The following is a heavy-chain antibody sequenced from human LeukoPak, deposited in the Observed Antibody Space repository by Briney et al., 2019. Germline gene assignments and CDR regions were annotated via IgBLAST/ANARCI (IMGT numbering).Heavy chain of an antibody. CDR2: INWNGGST. J-gene: IGHJ4*02. CDR3: AREGVRYDSTGYYYYDYFDY. CDR1: GFTFDDYG. V-gene: IGHV3-20*04. D-gene: IGHD3-22*01. Sequence: GGPLRLSCAASGFTFDDYGMSWVRQAPGKGLEWVSGINWNGGSTGYADSVKGRFTISRDNAKNSLYLQMNSLRAEDTALYYCAREGVRYDSTGYYYYDYFDYWGQGTLVTVSS.